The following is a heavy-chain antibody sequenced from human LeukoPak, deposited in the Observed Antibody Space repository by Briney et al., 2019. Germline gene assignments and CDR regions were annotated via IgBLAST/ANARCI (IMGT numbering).Heavy chain of an antibody. Sequence: PSETLSLTCAVSGYSISSGYYWGWIRPPPGKGLEWIGSIYHSGSTYYNPSLKSRVTISVDTSKNQFSLKLSSVTAADTAVYYCARGHDFWSGYWFDPWGQGTLVTVSS. CDR1: GYSISSGYY. J-gene: IGHJ5*02. CDR2: IYHSGST. D-gene: IGHD3-3*01. V-gene: IGHV4-38-2*01. CDR3: ARGHDFWSGYWFDP.